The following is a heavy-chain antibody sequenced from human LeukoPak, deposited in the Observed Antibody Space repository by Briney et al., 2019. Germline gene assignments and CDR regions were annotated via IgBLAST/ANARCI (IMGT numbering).Heavy chain of an antibody. CDR1: GGSISSSSYY. V-gene: IGHV4-61*02. CDR3: ARDFDSSSWLDWYFDL. J-gene: IGHJ2*01. D-gene: IGHD6-13*01. CDR2: IYTSGST. Sequence: SETLSLTCTVSGGSISSSSYYWSWIRQPAGKGLEWIGRIYTSGSTNYNPSLKSRVTISVDTSKNQFSLKLSSVTAADTAVYYCARDFDSSSWLDWYFDLWGRGTLVTVSS.